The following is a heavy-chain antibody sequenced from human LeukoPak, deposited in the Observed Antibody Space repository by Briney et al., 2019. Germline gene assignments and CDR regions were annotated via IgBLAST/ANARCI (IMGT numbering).Heavy chain of an antibody. Sequence: GGSLRLSCAASGFTFSSYSMNWVRQAPGKGLEWVSSITSSSNMYYADSVKGRFTISRDNAKNSLYLQMNSLRAEDTAVYYCARSSGKARAFDIWGQGTMVTVSS. CDR3: ARSSGKARAFDI. J-gene: IGHJ3*02. V-gene: IGHV3-21*01. CDR2: ITSSSNM. CDR1: GFTFSSYS. D-gene: IGHD1-26*01.